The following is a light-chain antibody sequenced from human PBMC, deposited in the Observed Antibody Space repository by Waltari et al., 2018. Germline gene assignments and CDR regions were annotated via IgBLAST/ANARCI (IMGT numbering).Light chain of an antibody. CDR3: QSYDSSLRGSL. Sequence: QSGLTQPPSVSGAPGQRVTISCTGSSSNIGAGSDVQWYQVLPGTAPKLHIYGNTNRPSGVADRFSGSKSGTSASLAITGLQAEDEADYYCQSYDSSLRGSLFGGGTKLTVL. V-gene: IGLV1-40*01. J-gene: IGLJ2*01. CDR2: GNT. CDR1: SSNIGAGSD.